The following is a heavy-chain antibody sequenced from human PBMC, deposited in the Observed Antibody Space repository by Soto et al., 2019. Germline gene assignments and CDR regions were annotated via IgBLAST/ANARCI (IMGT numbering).Heavy chain of an antibody. J-gene: IGHJ4*02. CDR3: AKNTYFHS. Sequence: GGSLRLSCAASGFTFSSYAMSWVRQAPGKGLEWVSSISGSGGGTYYADSVKGRFTISRDNSRNTLSLQMNNLRAEDTAVYYCAKNTYFHSWGQGSLVTVSS. V-gene: IGHV3-23*01. CDR1: GFTFSSYA. CDR2: ISGSGGGT.